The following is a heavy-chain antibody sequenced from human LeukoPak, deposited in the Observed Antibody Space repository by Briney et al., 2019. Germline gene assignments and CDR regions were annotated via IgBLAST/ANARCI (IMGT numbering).Heavy chain of an antibody. V-gene: IGHV1-18*04. CDR3: ARGGVWFGDAAGLETDY. CDR2: ISAYNGNT. D-gene: IGHD3-10*01. Sequence: ASVKVSCKASGYTFTSYGISWVRQAPGQGLEWMGWISAYNGNTNYAQKLQGRVTMTTDTSTSTAYMELRSLRSDDTAVYYCARGGVWFGDAAGLETDYWGQGTLVTVSS. CDR1: GYTFTSYG. J-gene: IGHJ4*02.